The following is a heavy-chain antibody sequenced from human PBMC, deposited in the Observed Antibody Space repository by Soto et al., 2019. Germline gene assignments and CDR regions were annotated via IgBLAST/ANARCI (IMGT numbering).Heavy chain of an antibody. CDR2: FDPEDGET. D-gene: IGHD2-2*01. CDR1: GYTLTELS. CDR3: ATQTPLHPNRYCSSTSCRPTYGMDV. V-gene: IGHV1-24*01. J-gene: IGHJ6*02. Sequence: GASVKVSCKVSGYTLTELSMHWVRQAPGKGLEWMGGFDPEDGETIYAQKFQGRVTMTEDTSTDTAYMELSSLRSEDTAVYYCATQTPLHPNRYCSSTSCRPTYGMDVCRQRTTVPVS.